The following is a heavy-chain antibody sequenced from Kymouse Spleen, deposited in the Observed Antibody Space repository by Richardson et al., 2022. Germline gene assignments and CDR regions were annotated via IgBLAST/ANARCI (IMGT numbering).Heavy chain of an antibody. CDR3: ARTPGYSSGGGFDP. CDR1: GGSISSSSYY. CDR2: IYYSGST. J-gene: IGHJ5*02. Sequence: QLQLQESGPGLVKPSETLSLTCTVSGGSISSSSYYWGWIRQPPGKGLEWIGSIYYSGSTYYNPSLKSRVTISVDTSKNQFSLKLSSVTAADTAVYYCARTPGYSSGGGFDPWGQGTLVTVSS. V-gene: IGHV4-39*01. D-gene: IGHD6-19*01.